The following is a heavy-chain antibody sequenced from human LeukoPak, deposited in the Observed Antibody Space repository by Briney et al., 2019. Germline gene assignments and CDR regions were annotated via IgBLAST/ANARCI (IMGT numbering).Heavy chain of an antibody. J-gene: IGHJ4*02. CDR2: TFYRSRGYN. CDR1: GDSVSRHDLS. Sequence: SPTRSLTFAISGDSVSRHDLSWAWVRQSPPRGLEWLGRTFYRSRGYNDYAVAVKRLITVSPNTSKHQFSLDLSSVTPEDTAVYYCVRCYDCVFDYWGQGTRVTVSS. V-gene: IGHV6-1*01. CDR3: VRCYDCVFDY. D-gene: IGHD5-12*01.